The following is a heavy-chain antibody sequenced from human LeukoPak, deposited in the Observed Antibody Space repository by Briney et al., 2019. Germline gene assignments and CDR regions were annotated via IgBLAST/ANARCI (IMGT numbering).Heavy chain of an antibody. J-gene: IGHJ4*02. CDR3: ARDAGYDRFDY. V-gene: IGHV3-7*05. D-gene: IGHD3-22*01. Sequence: PGGSLRLSCADSGFTFSRSWMTWVRQGPGKGLECVANIKEDGSAQNYVDSVKGRFTISRDNAKNTLYLEMKSLRAEDTAVYYCARDAGYDRFDYWGQGTLVTVSS. CDR2: IKEDGSAQ. CDR1: GFTFSRSW.